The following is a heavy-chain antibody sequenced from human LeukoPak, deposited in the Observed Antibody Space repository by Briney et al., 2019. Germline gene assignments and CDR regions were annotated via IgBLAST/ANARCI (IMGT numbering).Heavy chain of an antibody. J-gene: IGHJ4*02. CDR1: GYNFTTYW. V-gene: IGHV5-51*01. CDR3: ARPSIVGTTAAFDY. Sequence: GEALQIYCYASGYNFTTYWIGWVRPLPGKGLEWMGIIYPGDSEKRYSPSFQGQVTISADKSISTAYLQWSSLQASDRAMYYCARPSIVGTTAAFDYWGQGTLVTVSS. CDR2: IYPGDSEK. D-gene: IGHD1-26*01.